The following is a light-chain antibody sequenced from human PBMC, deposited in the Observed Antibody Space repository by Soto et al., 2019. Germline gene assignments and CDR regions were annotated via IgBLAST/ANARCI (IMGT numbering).Light chain of an antibody. CDR2: NDS. Sequence: SYELTQPPSVSVAPGKTARITCGGNNIGSKSVHWYQQKPGQAPVLVIYNDSDRPSGIPERFSGSNSGNTATLTISRVEAGDEADYYCQVWDSSSDPSYVFGTATKVTVL. CDR3: QVWDSSSDPSYV. CDR1: NIGSKS. J-gene: IGLJ1*01. V-gene: IGLV3-21*04.